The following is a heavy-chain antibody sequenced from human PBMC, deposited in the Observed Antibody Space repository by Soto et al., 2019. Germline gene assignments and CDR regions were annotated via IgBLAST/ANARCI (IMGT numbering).Heavy chain of an antibody. Sequence: SQTLSLTCAISGDSVSSNSAAWNWIRQSPSRGLEWLGRTYYRSKWYNDYAVSVKSRITINPDTSKNQFSLQLNSVTPEDTAVYYCARVPGWDIVVVPAYGMDVWGQGTTVTV. CDR3: ARVPGWDIVVVPAYGMDV. V-gene: IGHV6-1*01. CDR2: TYYRSKWYN. CDR1: GDSVSSNSAA. J-gene: IGHJ6*02. D-gene: IGHD2-2*01.